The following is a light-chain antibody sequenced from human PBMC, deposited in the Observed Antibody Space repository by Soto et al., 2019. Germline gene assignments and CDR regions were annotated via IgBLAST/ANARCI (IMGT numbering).Light chain of an antibody. CDR1: QTVSSSF. CDR2: GTY. V-gene: IGKV3-20*01. CDR3: QQYGNSPPWT. Sequence: IGLTKFRGTLGLSPGERATLSCRASQTVSSSFLAWYQQKTGQSPRLLIYGTYNRATGIPDRFSGSGSGTDFTLTISRLEPEDFAVYYCQQYGNSPPWTFGQGTKVDIK. J-gene: IGKJ1*01.